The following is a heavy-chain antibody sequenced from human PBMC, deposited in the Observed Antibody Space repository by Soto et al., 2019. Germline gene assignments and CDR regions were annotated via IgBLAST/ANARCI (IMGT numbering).Heavy chain of an antibody. V-gene: IGHV4-31*03. J-gene: IGHJ5*02. CDR3: ARVGGLNWCDP. Sequence: QVQLQESGPGLVKPSQTLSLTCTVPGGSISSGGYYWSWIRQHPGKGLEWIGYIYYSGSTYYNPSLKSRVTRSVDSSKNPFSLKLSSVTAADTAVYYCARVGGLNWCDPWGQGTLVTVSS. CDR2: IYYSGST. CDR1: GGSISSGGYY.